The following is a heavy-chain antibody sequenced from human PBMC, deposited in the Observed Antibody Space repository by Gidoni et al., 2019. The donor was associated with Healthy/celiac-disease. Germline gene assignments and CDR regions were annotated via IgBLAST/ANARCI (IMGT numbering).Heavy chain of an antibody. D-gene: IGHD6-19*01. CDR2: IKSNTDGGTT. J-gene: IGHJ1*01. CDR1: GVTCSNAW. V-gene: IGHV3-15*01. CDR3: TTYSSGRGYFQH. Sequence: EVQLVESGGGLVKPGGSLRLSCAASGVTCSNAWMSWVRQAPGKGLEWVGRIKSNTDGGTTDYAAPVKGRFTISSDDSKNTLYLQMNSLKTEDTAVYYCTTYSSGRGYFQHWGQGTLVTVSS.